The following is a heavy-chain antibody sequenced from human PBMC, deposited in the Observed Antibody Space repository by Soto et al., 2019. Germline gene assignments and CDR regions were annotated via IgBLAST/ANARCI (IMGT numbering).Heavy chain of an antibody. J-gene: IGHJ4*02. V-gene: IGHV3-23*01. CDR1: GFTFSSYD. CDR3: GKAQYDDDGGRDDH. CDR2: FSFHGRRDYT. D-gene: IGHD1-1*01. Sequence: EVQLLESGGGLVQPGGSLRLSCVGSGFTFSSYDMTWVRQAPGKGLEWVSRFSFHGRRDYTYYGDPVKGTFTISRGNSRSTGCLQMDKLGVEEKAVYCCGKAQYDDDGGRDDHWGQGTVVTVSS.